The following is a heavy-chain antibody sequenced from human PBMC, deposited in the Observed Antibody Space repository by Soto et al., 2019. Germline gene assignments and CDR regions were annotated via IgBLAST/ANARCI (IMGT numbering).Heavy chain of an antibody. CDR3: ARDLGYCRVGSCCNGRTPIDI. Sequence: GGSLRLCCAASGFTFSSYNMNWVRQAPGKGLEWVSSISGSSSYLYYADSVKGRFTISRDNAKNSLYLQMSSLRAEDTAVYYCARDLGYCRVGSCCNGRTPIDIWGQGPMVTV. D-gene: IGHD2-15*01. CDR2: ISGSSSYL. CDR1: GFTFSSYN. J-gene: IGHJ3*02. V-gene: IGHV3-21*01.